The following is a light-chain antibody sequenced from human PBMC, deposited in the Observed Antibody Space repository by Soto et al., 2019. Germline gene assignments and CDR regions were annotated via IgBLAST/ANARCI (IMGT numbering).Light chain of an antibody. CDR3: QQTFTTPCS. Sequence: EIVLTQSPGTLSLSPGERATLSCRASQSVSSRHLAWYQQKPGQAPRLLIYGTSSRATGIPDRFSGSGSGTDFTLTISRLEPEDFAVYYCQQTFTTPCSFGQGTKLETK. J-gene: IGKJ2*04. CDR2: GTS. V-gene: IGKV3-20*01. CDR1: QSVSSRH.